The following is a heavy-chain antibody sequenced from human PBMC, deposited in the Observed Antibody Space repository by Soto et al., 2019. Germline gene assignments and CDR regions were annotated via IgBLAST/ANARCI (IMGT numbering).Heavy chain of an antibody. CDR1: GYTFTGYW. J-gene: IGHJ4*02. V-gene: IGHV5-51*01. CDR2: IYPDDSDT. Sequence: GESLKISCKASGYTFTGYWIGWVRQLPGKGLEYMGIIYPDDSDTRYSPSFQGQVTISADKSINTAYMQWSSLKASDTAMYYCVVQKKLPWVNYWGQGTLVTVSS. CDR3: VVQKKLPWVNY. D-gene: IGHD1-1*01.